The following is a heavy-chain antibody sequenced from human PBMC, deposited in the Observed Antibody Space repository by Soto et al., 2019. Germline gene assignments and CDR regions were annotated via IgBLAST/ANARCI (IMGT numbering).Heavy chain of an antibody. CDR3: ARNFGVAYLEAFDI. Sequence: GSLRLSCAASGFSVGSNFMTWVRQAPGKGLEWVSVMKDGGSTNYADSVKGRFTVSRDNSKNTLYLQMNSLRAEDTAVYYCARNFGVAYLEAFDIWGQGTMVTVSS. J-gene: IGHJ3*02. V-gene: IGHV3-53*01. D-gene: IGHD3-10*01. CDR1: GFSVGSNF. CDR2: MKDGGST.